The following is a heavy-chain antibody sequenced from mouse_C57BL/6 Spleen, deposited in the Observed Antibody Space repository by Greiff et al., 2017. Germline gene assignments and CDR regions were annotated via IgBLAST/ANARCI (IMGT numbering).Heavy chain of an antibody. CDR1: GYTFTSYW. D-gene: IGHD5-1*01. J-gene: IGHJ2*01. Sequence: QVQLQQPGAELVMPGASVKLSCKASGYTFTSYWMHWVKQRPGQGLEWIGEIDPSDSYTNYNQKFKGKSTLTVDKSSSTAYMQLSSLTSEDSAVXYCARGSNYFDYWGQGTTLTVSS. CDR3: ARGSNYFDY. CDR2: IDPSDSYT. V-gene: IGHV1-69*01.